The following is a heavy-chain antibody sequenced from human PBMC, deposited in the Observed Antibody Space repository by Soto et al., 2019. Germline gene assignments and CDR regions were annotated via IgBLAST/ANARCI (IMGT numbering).Heavy chain of an antibody. CDR3: ARSREIIASAGSFDY. CDR2: LNGSGGST. Sequence: EVQLSESGGGLVQPGGSLRLSCAASGFTFSNYAMTWVRQAPGKGLEWVSGLNGSGGSTSSADSVKGRFAISRDNSKNTLYLQMKSLRAEDTAVYYCARSREIIASAGSFDYWGQGTLVTVSS. J-gene: IGHJ4*02. D-gene: IGHD6-25*01. CDR1: GFTFSNYA. V-gene: IGHV3-23*01.